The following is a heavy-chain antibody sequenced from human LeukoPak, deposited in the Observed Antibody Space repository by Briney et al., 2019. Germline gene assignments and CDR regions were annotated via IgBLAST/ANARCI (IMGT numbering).Heavy chain of an antibody. CDR2: ISSSSSYI. D-gene: IGHD3-22*01. CDR3: ARDPEYYYDSSGYRFDY. J-gene: IGHJ4*02. Sequence: GGSLRLSCAASGFTFSSYSMNWVRQAPGKGLEWVSSISSSSSYIYYADSVKGRFTISRDNAKNSLYLQMNSLRAEDTAVYYCARDPEYYYDSSGYRFDYWGQGTLVTVSS. V-gene: IGHV3-21*01. CDR1: GFTFSSYS.